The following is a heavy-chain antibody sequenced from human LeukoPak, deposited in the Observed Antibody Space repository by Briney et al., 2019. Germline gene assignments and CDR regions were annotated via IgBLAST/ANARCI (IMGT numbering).Heavy chain of an antibody. J-gene: IGHJ3*02. D-gene: IGHD3-9*01. CDR3: ASEMYYDILTGYYLGAFDI. Sequence: GGSLRLSCAASGFTFDDYGMSWVRQAPGKGLEWVSGINWNGGSTGYADSVKGRFTISRDNAKNSLYLQMNSLRAEDTALYYCASEMYYDILTGYYLGAFDIWGQGTMVTVSS. CDR1: GFTFDDYG. CDR2: INWNGGST. V-gene: IGHV3-20*04.